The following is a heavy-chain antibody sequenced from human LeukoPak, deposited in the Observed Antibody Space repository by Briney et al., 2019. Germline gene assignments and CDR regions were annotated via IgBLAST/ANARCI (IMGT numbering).Heavy chain of an antibody. CDR3: AKGHIVVVTAYYYYMDV. V-gene: IGHV3-23*01. CDR2: ISGRGGST. D-gene: IGHD2-21*02. Sequence: GGSLRPSCAASGFTFISYAMSGVRQAPGKGLDGVSAISGRGGSTYYADSVKGRFTISRDNSKNTLYLQMNSLRAEDTAVYYCAKGHIVVVTAYYYYMDVWGKGTTVTITS. J-gene: IGHJ6*03. CDR1: GFTFISYA.